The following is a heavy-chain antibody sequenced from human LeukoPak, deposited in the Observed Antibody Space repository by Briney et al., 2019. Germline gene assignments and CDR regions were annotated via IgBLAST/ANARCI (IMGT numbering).Heavy chain of an antibody. CDR1: GYSISSGYY. Sequence: SETLSLTCTVSGYSISSGYYWGWIRQPPGKGLEWIGSIHHSGSTYYNPSLKSRVTISVDTSKNQFSLKLSSVTAADTAVYYCARGGPYYYYGMDVWGQGTTVTVSS. J-gene: IGHJ6*02. D-gene: IGHD3-16*01. CDR2: IHHSGST. V-gene: IGHV4-38-2*02. CDR3: ARGGPYYYYGMDV.